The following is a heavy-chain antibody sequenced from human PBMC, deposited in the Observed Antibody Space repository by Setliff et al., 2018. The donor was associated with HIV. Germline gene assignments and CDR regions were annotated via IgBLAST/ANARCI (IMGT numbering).Heavy chain of an antibody. CDR3: ARRVGARHIDS. V-gene: IGHV4-39*01. D-gene: IGHD1-26*01. CDR1: GASIRSIGYC. Sequence: PSETLSLTCTVSGASIRSIGYCWVWIRQPPGKGLEWIGVIYYSGSTYYNPSLKSRFTLSVDTSKNQFSLNLRSVTAADTAMYYCARRVGARHIDSWGQGTLVTVSS. CDR2: IYYSGST. J-gene: IGHJ4*02.